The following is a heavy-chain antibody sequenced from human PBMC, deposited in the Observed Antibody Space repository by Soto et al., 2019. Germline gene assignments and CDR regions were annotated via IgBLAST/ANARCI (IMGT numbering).Heavy chain of an antibody. CDR2: IRTKAHGGTA. CDR1: GFTFEYYA. D-gene: IGHD6-19*01. Sequence: GGSLRLSCTTSGFTFEYYAMSWVRQSPGKGLEWIGFIRTKAHGGTAEYAASVTGQVTISADKSNSTAYLQWSSLKASDTAMYYCARPSGTSGWYDYWGQGTLVTVSS. CDR3: ARPSGTSGWYDY. J-gene: IGHJ4*02. V-gene: IGHV3-49*02.